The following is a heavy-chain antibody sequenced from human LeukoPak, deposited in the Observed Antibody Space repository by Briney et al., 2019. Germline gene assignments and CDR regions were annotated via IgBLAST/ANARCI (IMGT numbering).Heavy chain of an antibody. CDR2: ISSSGSNI. V-gene: IGHV3-48*01. CDR1: GFTFSSYS. CDR3: ARGGGIAASGTPH. D-gene: IGHD6-13*01. Sequence: GGSLRLSCAASGFTFSSYSMNWVRQAPGKGLEWVSYISSSGSNIHYADSVKGRFTISRDNVKNSLYLQMNSLRAEDTAVYYCARGGGIAASGTPHWGQGTLVTVSS. J-gene: IGHJ4*02.